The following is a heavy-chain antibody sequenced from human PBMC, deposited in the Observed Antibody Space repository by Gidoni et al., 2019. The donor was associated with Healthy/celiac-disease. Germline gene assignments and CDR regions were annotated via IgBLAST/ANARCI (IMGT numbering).Heavy chain of an antibody. D-gene: IGHD4-17*01. CDR2: FDPEDGET. Sequence: QVQLVQSGAEVKKAGDSVKVSCKVSGYTLTELSMPWVRQAPGKGLDRMGGFDPEDGETIYAQKFQGRVTMTEDTSTDTAYMELSSLRSEDTAVYYCATVPNYLLRAYYFDYWGQGTLVTVSS. CDR1: GYTLTELS. V-gene: IGHV1-24*01. J-gene: IGHJ4*02. CDR3: ATVPNYLLRAYYFDY.